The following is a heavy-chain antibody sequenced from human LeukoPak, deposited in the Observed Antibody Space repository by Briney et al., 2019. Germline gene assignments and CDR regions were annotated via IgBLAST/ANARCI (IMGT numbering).Heavy chain of an antibody. D-gene: IGHD3-9*01. V-gene: IGHV4-59*01. CDR2: IYYSGST. CDR1: GGSISSYY. J-gene: IGHJ2*01. Sequence: SETLSLTCTVSGGSISSYYWSWIRQPPGKGLEWIGHIYYSGSTNYNPSLKSRVTISVDTSKNQFSLKLSSVTAADTAVYYCARRILTGYPKYDWYFDLWGRGTLVTVSS. CDR3: ARRILTGYPKYDWYFDL.